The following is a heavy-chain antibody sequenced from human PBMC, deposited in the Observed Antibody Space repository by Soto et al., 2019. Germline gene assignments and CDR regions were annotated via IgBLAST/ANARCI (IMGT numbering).Heavy chain of an antibody. CDR1: VGTFSSYA. CDR2: IIPIFGTA. V-gene: IGHV1-69*06. D-gene: IGHD5-12*01. CDR3: ARERRGDGYNLGY. Sequence: SGKVSCKASVGTFSSYAISWVRQAPGQGLEWMGGIIPIFGTANYAQKFQGRVTITADKSTSTAYMELSSLRSEDTAVYYCARERRGDGYNLGYWGQGTLVTGSS. J-gene: IGHJ4*02.